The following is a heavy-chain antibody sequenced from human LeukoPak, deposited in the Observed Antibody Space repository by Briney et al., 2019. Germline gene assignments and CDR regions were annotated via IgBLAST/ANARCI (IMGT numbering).Heavy chain of an antibody. J-gene: IGHJ4*02. CDR1: GGSISSSSYY. D-gene: IGHD6-19*01. Sequence: SETLSLTCTVSGGSISSSSYYWGWIRQPPGKGLEWIGSIYYSGSTYYNPSLKSRVTISVDTSKNQFSLKLSSVTAADTAVYYCARLLAVADSRHFDYWGQGTLVTVSS. CDR2: IYYSGST. V-gene: IGHV4-39*01. CDR3: ARLLAVADSRHFDY.